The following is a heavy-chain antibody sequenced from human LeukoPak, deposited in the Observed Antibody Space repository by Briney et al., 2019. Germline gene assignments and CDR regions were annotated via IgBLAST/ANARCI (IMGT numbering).Heavy chain of an antibody. Sequence: SVKVSCKASRGTFSSYAISWVRQAPGKGLEWMGGIYPIFGTPKSAQKFQGRATITADESTSTAYMELSSLRSKDTAVYYCARSIVVPAAIPGANYYMDVWGKGTTVTVSS. V-gene: IGHV1-69*13. CDR2: IYPIFGTP. CDR3: ARSIVVPAAIPGANYYMDV. D-gene: IGHD2-2*02. CDR1: RGTFSSYA. J-gene: IGHJ6*03.